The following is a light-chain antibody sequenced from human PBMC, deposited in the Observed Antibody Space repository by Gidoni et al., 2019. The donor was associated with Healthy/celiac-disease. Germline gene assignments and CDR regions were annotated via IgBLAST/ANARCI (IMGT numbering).Light chain of an antibody. J-gene: IGLJ2*01. Sequence: QSVLTQPPSASVTPGQRVTISCSGSSSNIGSNYVYWYQQLPGTAPKLLSYRNNQRPSGVPDRFSGSKSGTSASLAISGLRSEDEADYYCAAWDDSLSGVVFGGGTKLTVL. CDR2: RNN. V-gene: IGLV1-47*01. CDR3: AAWDDSLSGVV. CDR1: SSNIGSNY.